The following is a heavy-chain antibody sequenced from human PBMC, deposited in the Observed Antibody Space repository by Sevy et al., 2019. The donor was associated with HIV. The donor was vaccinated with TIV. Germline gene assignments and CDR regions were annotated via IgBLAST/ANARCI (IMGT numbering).Heavy chain of an antibody. CDR1: GFTVSDNY. D-gene: IGHD3-16*01. V-gene: IGHV3-53*01. CDR3: VREDLVLGEDNYYGMDV. CDR2: MYIAGRT. J-gene: IGHJ6*02. Sequence: GGSLRLSCAVSGFTVSDNYMNWVRQAPGKGLEWVSMMYIAGRTYYADSVRGRFTISRDKAKNTLYLQMNSLRVEDTAVYYCVREDLVLGEDNYYGMDVWGQGTTVTVSS.